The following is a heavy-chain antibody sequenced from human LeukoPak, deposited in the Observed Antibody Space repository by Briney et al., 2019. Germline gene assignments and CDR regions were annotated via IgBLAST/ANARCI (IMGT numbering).Heavy chain of an antibody. D-gene: IGHD3-22*01. Sequence: SETLSLTCTVSGGSISSYYWSWIRQPPGKGLEWIGYIYYSGSTNYNPSLKSRVTISVDTSKNQFSLKLSSVTAADTAVYYCARRGYYYDSSGYYGYYFDYWGQGTLVTVSS. CDR3: ARRGYYYDSSGYYGYYFDY. CDR2: IYYSGST. V-gene: IGHV4-59*08. J-gene: IGHJ4*02. CDR1: GGSISSYY.